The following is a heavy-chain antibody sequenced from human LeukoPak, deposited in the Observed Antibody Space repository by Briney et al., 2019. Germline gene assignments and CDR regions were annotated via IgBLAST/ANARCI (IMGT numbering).Heavy chain of an antibody. V-gene: IGHV1-18*01. CDR1: GYTFTTNG. CDR3: ARVSGYFSTTSYYHFDY. J-gene: IGHJ4*02. D-gene: IGHD2-2*03. Sequence: GASVTVSCKASGYTFTTNGISWVRQAPGQGLEWMGWVSAYNGDTNYAQKIQDRVTVTTDTSTSTAYMELRSLRSADTTVFYCARVSGYFSTTSYYHFDYWGQGTLVIVSS. CDR2: VSAYNGDT.